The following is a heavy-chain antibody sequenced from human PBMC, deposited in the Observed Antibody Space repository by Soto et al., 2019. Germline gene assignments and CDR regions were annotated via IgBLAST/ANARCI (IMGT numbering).Heavy chain of an antibody. CDR1: GFTFSSCS. D-gene: IGHD3-10*01. J-gene: IGHJ4*02. V-gene: IGHV3-21*01. Sequence: GGSLRLSCAASGFTFSSCSMNWVRQAPGKGLEWVSSISGNSNYMYYADSVKGRFTISRDNAKNSLYLQMNSLRAEDTAVYYCAREMIGSGSYDYWGQGILVTVSS. CDR3: AREMIGSGSYDY. CDR2: ISGNSNYM.